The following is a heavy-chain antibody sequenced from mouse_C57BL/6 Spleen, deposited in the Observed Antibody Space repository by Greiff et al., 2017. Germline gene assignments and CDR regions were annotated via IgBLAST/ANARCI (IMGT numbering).Heavy chain of an antibody. CDR3: ARSDGSSYGFAY. V-gene: IGHV1-61*01. Sequence: QVQLQQPGAELVRPGSSVKLSCKASGYTFTSYWMDWVKQRPGQGLEWIGNIYPSDSETHYTQKFKDKATLTVDKSSRTAYMQRSSLTSEDSAVYYCARSDGSSYGFAYWGQGTLVTVSA. CDR2: IYPSDSET. D-gene: IGHD1-1*01. CDR1: GYTFTSYW. J-gene: IGHJ3*01.